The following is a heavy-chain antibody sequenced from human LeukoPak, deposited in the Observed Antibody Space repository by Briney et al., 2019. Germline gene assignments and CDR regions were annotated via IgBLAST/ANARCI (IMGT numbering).Heavy chain of an antibody. V-gene: IGHV3-23*01. J-gene: IGHJ3*02. CDR1: GFTFSSYA. CDR3: AKCYDILTGYYTGGAFDI. Sequence: AGASLRLSCAASGFTFSSYAMSWVRQAPGKGLEWVSAISGSGGSTYYADSVKGRFTISRDNSKNTLYLQMNSLRAEDTAVYYCAKCYDILTGYYTGGAFDIWGQGTMVTVSS. D-gene: IGHD3-9*01. CDR2: ISGSGGST.